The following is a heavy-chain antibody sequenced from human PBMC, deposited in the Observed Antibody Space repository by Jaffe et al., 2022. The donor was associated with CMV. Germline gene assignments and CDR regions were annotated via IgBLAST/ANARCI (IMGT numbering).Heavy chain of an antibody. CDR1: GFTFSSYE. Sequence: EVQLVESGGGLVQPGGSLRLSCAASGFTFSSYEMNWVRQAPGKGLEWVSYISSSGSTIYYADSVKGRFTISRDNAKNSLYLQMNSLRAEDTAVYYCARDHCSSTSCYVGRPHPNYYYMDVWGKGTTVTVSS. CDR2: ISSSGSTI. J-gene: IGHJ6*03. D-gene: IGHD2-2*01. V-gene: IGHV3-48*03. CDR3: ARDHCSSTSCYVGRPHPNYYYMDV.